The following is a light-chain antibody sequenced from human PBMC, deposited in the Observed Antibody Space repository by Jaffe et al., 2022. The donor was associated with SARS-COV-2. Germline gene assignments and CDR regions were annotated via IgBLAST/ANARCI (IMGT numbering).Light chain of an antibody. CDR3: QSYYNNIWV. J-gene: IGLJ3*02. Sequence: NFMLTQPHSVSESPGKTVTISCTGISGSIARNYVHWYRQRPGSAPTTVIYDDNKRPSGVPDRFSGSIDRSSNSASLTISGLKTEDESDYYCQSYYNNIWVFGGGTKLTVL. V-gene: IGLV6-57*02. CDR1: SGSIARNY. CDR2: DDN.